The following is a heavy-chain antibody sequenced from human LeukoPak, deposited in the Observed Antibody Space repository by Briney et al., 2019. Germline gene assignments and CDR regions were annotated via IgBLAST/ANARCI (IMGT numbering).Heavy chain of an antibody. Sequence: SETLSLTCTVSGYSISSGYYWGWIRQPPGKGLEWIGNIYHSGSTYYNPSLKSRVTISVDTSKNQFSLKLSSVTAADTAVYYCARGVMVGEFDYWGQGTLVTVSS. J-gene: IGHJ4*02. CDR2: IYHSGST. D-gene: IGHD3-16*01. V-gene: IGHV4-38-2*02. CDR1: GYSISSGYY. CDR3: ARGVMVGEFDY.